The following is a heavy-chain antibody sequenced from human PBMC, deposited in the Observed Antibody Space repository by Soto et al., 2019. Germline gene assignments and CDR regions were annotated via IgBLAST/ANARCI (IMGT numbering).Heavy chain of an antibody. D-gene: IGHD6-19*01. CDR2: IKQDGSEK. CDR3: ARALGIAVAGTPFY. V-gene: IGHV3-7*05. J-gene: IGHJ4*02. Sequence: GSLRLSCAASGFTFSSYWMSWVRQAPGKGLEWVANIKQDGSEKYYVDSVKGRFTISRDNAKNSLYLQMNSLRAEDTAVYYCARALGIAVAGTPFYWGQGTLVTVSS. CDR1: GFTFSSYW.